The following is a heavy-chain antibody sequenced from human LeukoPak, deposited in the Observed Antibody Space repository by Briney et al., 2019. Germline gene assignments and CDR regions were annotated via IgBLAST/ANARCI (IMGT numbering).Heavy chain of an antibody. D-gene: IGHD6-13*01. Sequence: SETLSLTCSVSGGSLTNYYWGWIRQPPGKGLEFIGYIHSDGTTNYDSSLQSRVAISLDTSKIQFSLKLNSVTAADTAVYYCLYSSGWYSVVYWGQGTLVTVSS. CDR1: GGSLTNYY. V-gene: IGHV4-4*09. CDR3: LYSSGWYSVVY. J-gene: IGHJ4*02. CDR2: IHSDGTT.